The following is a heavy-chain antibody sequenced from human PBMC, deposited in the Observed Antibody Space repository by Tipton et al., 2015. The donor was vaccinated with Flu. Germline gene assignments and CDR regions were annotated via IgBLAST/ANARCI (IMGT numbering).Heavy chain of an antibody. D-gene: IGHD6-6*01. V-gene: IGHV3-48*03. J-gene: IGHJ4*02. CDR2: ISSSGSTI. CDR1: GFTFSSYE. Sequence: SLRLSCAASGFTFSSYEMNWVRQAPGKGLEWVSYISSSGSTIYYADSVKGRFTISRDNAKNSLYLQMNSLRAEDTAVYYCARVYSSSSGRCFDYWGQGTLVTVSS. CDR3: ARVYSSSSGRCFDY.